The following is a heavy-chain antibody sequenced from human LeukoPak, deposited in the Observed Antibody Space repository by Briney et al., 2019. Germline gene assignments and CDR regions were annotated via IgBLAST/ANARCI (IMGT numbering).Heavy chain of an antibody. CDR3: ANGNRCTSPNCLGYYYFYMDV. Sequence: YPGGSLRLSCAASGFTFSSYVMNWVRQAPGRGLEWVSGFSGSGGTTYYADSVKGRFTISRDNSKNTLYLQMNSLRAEDTAVYYCANGNRCTSPNCLGYYYFYMDVWGKGTTVTVSS. V-gene: IGHV3-23*01. CDR1: GFTFSSYV. CDR2: FSGSGGTT. J-gene: IGHJ6*03. D-gene: IGHD2-8*01.